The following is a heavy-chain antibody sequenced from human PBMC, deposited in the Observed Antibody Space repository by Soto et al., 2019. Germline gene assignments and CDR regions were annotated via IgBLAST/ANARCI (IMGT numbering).Heavy chain of an antibody. CDR2: LNPRNGQT. CDR1: GYNFSAYY. CDR3: ARETDASMVDY. V-gene: IGHV1-8*01. J-gene: IGHJ4*02. Sequence: QVQLVQSGAEVKKPGASVKVSCQTSGYNFSAYYFNWVRQAAGQGPEWMGWLNPRNGQTGYVQKFRGRVTMTRDTSIATVYLELSRLTSEDTAIYFCARETDASMVDYWGQGTLVTVSS. D-gene: IGHD5-18*01.